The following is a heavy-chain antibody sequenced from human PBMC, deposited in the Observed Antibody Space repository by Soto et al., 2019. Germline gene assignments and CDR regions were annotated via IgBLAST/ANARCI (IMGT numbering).Heavy chain of an antibody. CDR2: IFSSDEK. Sequence: QVTLQESGPVLVKPTETLTLTCTVSGFSLSNARMGVTWIRQPPGRALEWLAHIFSSDEKSYITSLESRLTISKDTSKSQVVLIMTNMDPVDTATYYCARIVRYFGELGTYNWFDPWGQGTLVTVSS. D-gene: IGHD3-10*01. J-gene: IGHJ5*02. CDR1: GFSLSNARMG. V-gene: IGHV2-26*01. CDR3: ARIVRYFGELGTYNWFDP.